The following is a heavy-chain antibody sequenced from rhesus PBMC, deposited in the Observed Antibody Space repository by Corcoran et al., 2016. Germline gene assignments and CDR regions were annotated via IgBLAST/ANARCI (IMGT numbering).Heavy chain of an antibody. CDR2: MAERWST. D-gene: IGHD1-44*02. V-gene: IGHV4-122*02. CDR3: ARDGREGATLEYFEF. J-gene: IGHJ1*01. Sequence: QVQLQESGPGLVKPSETLSLTCAVSGGSISSGYYYWSWIRQPPGKGLEWIGFMAERWSTGYPPSHKSRVTISRDTSKNQCAQKLSSVTAADTAVCCCARDGREGATLEYFEFWGQGALVTVSS. CDR1: GGSISSGYYY.